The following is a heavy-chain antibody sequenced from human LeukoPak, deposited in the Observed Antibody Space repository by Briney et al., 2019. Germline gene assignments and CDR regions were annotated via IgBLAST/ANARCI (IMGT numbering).Heavy chain of an antibody. CDR1: GFTFNRDW. D-gene: IGHD6-19*01. Sequence: GGSLRLSCTASGFTFNRDWTAWVRQAPGKGLEWVANIKEDGSEKNYVDSVKGRFTISRDNAENSVYLQMNDLRAEDTGVYYCATKEPSTSGWSYWGQGTLVTVSS. V-gene: IGHV3-7*01. J-gene: IGHJ4*02. CDR3: ATKEPSTSGWSY. CDR2: IKEDGSEK.